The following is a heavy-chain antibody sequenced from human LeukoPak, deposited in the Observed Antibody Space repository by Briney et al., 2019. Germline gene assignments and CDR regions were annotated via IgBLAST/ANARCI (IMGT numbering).Heavy chain of an antibody. D-gene: IGHD6-13*01. J-gene: IGHJ5*02. CDR1: GFAFSSYA. V-gene: IGHV3-23*01. Sequence: GGSLRLSCAASGFAFSSYAMSWVRQAPGKGLEWVSAISGSASGTYYADSVKGRFTISRDNSKNTLYLQMNSLRAEDTAVYYCAKDPVGYSSTWYWFDPWGQGTLVTVSS. CDR3: AKDPVGYSSTWYWFDP. CDR2: ISGSASGT.